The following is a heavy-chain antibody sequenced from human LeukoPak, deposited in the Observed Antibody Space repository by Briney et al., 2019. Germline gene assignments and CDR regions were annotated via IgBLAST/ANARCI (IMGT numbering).Heavy chain of an antibody. CDR3: VREGNELLSKNFDY. Sequence: ASVKVSCKASGFTFTGYYIHWVRQAPGQGLEWMGYINPHSGGTNSPQKFQGRVTMTTDTSISAAYMELSSLISDDAAMYYCVREGNELLSKNFDYWGQGTLVTVSS. CDR1: GFTFTGYY. D-gene: IGHD2-21*02. J-gene: IGHJ4*02. V-gene: IGHV1-2*02. CDR2: INPHSGGT.